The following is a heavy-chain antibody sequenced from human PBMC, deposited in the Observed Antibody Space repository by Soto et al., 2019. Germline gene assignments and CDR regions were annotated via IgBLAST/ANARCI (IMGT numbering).Heavy chain of an antibody. J-gene: IGHJ4*02. V-gene: IGHV4-39*01. CDR2: LYYSGST. CDR1: GRSISTRNNY. CDR3: ASDYGDIDSFGD. D-gene: IGHD4-17*01. Sequence: QLRLQESGPGLVKPSETLSLTCTVSGRSISTRNNYWGWIRQPPGKGLEWIGSLYYSGSTYYNSSLKSRVTISVDTSNNQFSLKVSSVTAADTAVYYCASDYGDIDSFGDWGQGTLVTVSS.